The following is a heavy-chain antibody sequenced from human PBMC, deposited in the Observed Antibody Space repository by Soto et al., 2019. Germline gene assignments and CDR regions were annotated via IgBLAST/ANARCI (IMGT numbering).Heavy chain of an antibody. Sequence: QVQLVESGGGVVQPGRSLRLSCAASGLTFSSYGMHWVRQAPGKGLEWVAVIWYDGSNKYYADSVKGRFTISRDNSKNTLYLQMNSLRAEDTAVYYCARDGGGSYFDYWGQGTLVTVSS. D-gene: IGHD1-26*01. CDR2: IWYDGSNK. CDR1: GLTFSSYG. J-gene: IGHJ4*02. CDR3: ARDGGGSYFDY. V-gene: IGHV3-33*01.